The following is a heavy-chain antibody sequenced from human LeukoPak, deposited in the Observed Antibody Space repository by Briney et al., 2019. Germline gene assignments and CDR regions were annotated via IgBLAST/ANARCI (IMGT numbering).Heavy chain of an antibody. CDR2: INHSGST. D-gene: IGHD6-13*01. V-gene: IGHV4-34*01. J-gene: IGHJ4*01. Sequence: ETLSLPCAVYGGSLCDYYWSGLRQPPGKGLEWTGEINHSGSTNYNPSLKSRFTISLESSKNQFSLKLSSVTAADTAVYHFSIVPLPIKKYSSSWYPPFDQWGQRTMVTVSS. CDR3: SIVPLPIKKYSSSWYPPFDQ. CDR1: GGSLCDYY.